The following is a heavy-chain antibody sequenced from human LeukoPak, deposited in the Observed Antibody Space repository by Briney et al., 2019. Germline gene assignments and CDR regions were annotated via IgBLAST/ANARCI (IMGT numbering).Heavy chain of an antibody. D-gene: IGHD5-18*01. V-gene: IGHV3-13*01. Sequence: GGSLRLSCTASGFTLGSHDMNWVRQIPGRGLEWVAAVSSGFHAFFADSVQGRFTVSREDARNSLYLQMNSLRAGDTAVYYCVREARGYHYTYFDYWGQGTLVTVSS. CDR3: VREARGYHYTYFDY. CDR2: VSSGFHA. J-gene: IGHJ4*02. CDR1: GFTLGSHD.